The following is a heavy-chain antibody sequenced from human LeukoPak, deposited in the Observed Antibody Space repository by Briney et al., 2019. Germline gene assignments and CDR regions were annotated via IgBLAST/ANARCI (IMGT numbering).Heavy chain of an antibody. Sequence: SVKVSCKASGGTFSSYAISWVRQAPRQGLEWMGGIIPIFGTANYAQKFQGRVTITADESTSTAYMELSSLRSEDTAVYYCARGPIGYFDWLSSYFDYWGQGTLVTVSS. J-gene: IGHJ4*02. D-gene: IGHD3-9*01. V-gene: IGHV1-69*13. CDR1: GGTFSSYA. CDR3: ARGPIGYFDWLSSYFDY. CDR2: IIPIFGTA.